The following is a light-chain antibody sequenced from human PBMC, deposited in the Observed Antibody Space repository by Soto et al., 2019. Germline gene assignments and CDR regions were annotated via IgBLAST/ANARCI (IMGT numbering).Light chain of an antibody. V-gene: IGKV4-1*01. CDR2: WAS. Sequence: DIVMTQSQDSLAVSLGERATINCKSSQSVLYSSNNKNYLAWYQQRPGQPPQLLIYWASTRESGVPDRFSGSGSGTDFTLTISSLQAEDVAVYYCQQYESTPPTFGQGTKLEIK. CDR1: QSVLYSSNNKNY. J-gene: IGKJ2*01. CDR3: QQYESTPPT.